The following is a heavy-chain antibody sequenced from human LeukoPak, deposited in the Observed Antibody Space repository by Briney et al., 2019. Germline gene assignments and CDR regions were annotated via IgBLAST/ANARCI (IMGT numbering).Heavy chain of an antibody. J-gene: IGHJ4*02. CDR2: IKQDGSEK. Sequence: GGSLRLSCAASGFTFSSYWMSWVRQAPGKGPEWVANIKQDGSEKYYVDSVKGRFTISRDNAKNSLYLQMNSLRAEDTAVYYCARPTTRYSYYFDYWGQGTLVTVSS. CDR1: GFTFSSYW. D-gene: IGHD5-18*01. V-gene: IGHV3-7*01. CDR3: ARPTTRYSYYFDY.